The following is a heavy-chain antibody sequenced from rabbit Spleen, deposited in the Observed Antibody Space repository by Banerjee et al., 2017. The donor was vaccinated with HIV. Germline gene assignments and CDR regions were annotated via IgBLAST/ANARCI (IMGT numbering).Heavy chain of an antibody. J-gene: IGHJ3*01. CDR1: GFDFSSYY. V-gene: IGHV1S7*01. CDR2: FDPVFGIT. Sequence: QLKESGGGLVQPGGSLKVSCIASGFDFSSYYMSWVRQAPGKGLEWIGYFDPVFGITYYANWVNGRFSISRENAQNTVFLQMTSLTAADTATYFCARDGAGGSYFALWGQGTLVTVS. CDR3: ARDGAGGSYFAL. D-gene: IGHD8-1*01.